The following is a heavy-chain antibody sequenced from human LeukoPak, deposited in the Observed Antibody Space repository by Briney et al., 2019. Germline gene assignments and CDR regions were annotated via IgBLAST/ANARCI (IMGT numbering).Heavy chain of an antibody. CDR1: GSTFSSYS. V-gene: IGHV3-21*01. CDR2: ISSSSSYI. D-gene: IGHD3-9*01. Sequence: GGSLRLSCAASGSTFSSYSMNWVRQAPGKGLEWVSFISSSSSYIYYADSVKGRFTISRDNAKNSLYLQMNSLRAEDTAVYYCARDGRDDILTGYYKPKFFFDYWGQGTLVTVSS. J-gene: IGHJ4*02. CDR3: ARDGRDDILTGYYKPKFFFDY.